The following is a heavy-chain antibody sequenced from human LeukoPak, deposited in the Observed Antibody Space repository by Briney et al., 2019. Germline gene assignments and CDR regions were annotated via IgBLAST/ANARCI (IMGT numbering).Heavy chain of an antibody. J-gene: IGHJ4*02. Sequence: GGSLRLSCTASGFTFGDYAMSWVRQASGKGLEWVGRIRSKANSYATAYAASVKGRLTISRDDSKNTAYLQMNSLKTEDTAVYYCTRHGGYGSASTGFDYWGQGTLVTVSS. CDR1: GFTFGDYA. CDR3: TRHGGYGSASTGFDY. CDR2: IRSKANSYAT. D-gene: IGHD3-10*01. V-gene: IGHV3-73*01.